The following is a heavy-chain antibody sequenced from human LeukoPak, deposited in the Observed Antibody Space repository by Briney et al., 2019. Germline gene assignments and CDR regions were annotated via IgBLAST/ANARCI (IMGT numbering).Heavy chain of an antibody. CDR1: GYTFTPHY. J-gene: IGHJ2*01. V-gene: IGHV1-2*02. CDR2: IDPNSGGK. D-gene: IGHD3-10*01. Sequence: ASVTVSYRASGYTFTPHYIHWVRQAPRQGLEGMGWIDPNSGGKNYAQKFLGSVTMTGDTSINTAFMELSRLRSDDTAIYYCARGRGTTMVRGVITNYFDLGGRGSLVTVS. CDR3: ARGRGTTMVRGVITNYFDL.